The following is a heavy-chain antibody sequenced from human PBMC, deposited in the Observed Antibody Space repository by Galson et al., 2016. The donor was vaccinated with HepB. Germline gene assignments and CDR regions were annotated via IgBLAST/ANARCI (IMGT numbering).Heavy chain of an antibody. J-gene: IGHJ3*02. Sequence: SVKVSCKASGFTFSSSAVQWVRQTRGQRLEWIGWIVVGSGDTNSAQKFQERVTITRDMSTSTAYMELSSLRSEDTAVYYCAADRYCGGNCYSSDAFDIWGQGTMLTVSS. CDR1: GFTFSSSA. D-gene: IGHD2-21*01. CDR2: IVVGSGDT. V-gene: IGHV1-58*01. CDR3: AADRYCGGNCYSSDAFDI.